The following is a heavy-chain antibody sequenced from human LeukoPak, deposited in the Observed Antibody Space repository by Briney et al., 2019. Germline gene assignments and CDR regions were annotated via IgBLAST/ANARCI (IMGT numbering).Heavy chain of an antibody. J-gene: IGHJ4*02. CDR2: ISGSGGST. CDR1: GFTFSSYA. D-gene: IGHD2-2*01. CDR3: AKAQRIHACSSTSCYALDY. Sequence: GGSLRLSCAASGFTFSSYAMSWVRQAPGKRLEWVSAISGSGGSTYYADSVKGRFTISRDNSKNTLYLQMNSLRAEDTAVYYCAKAQRIHACSSTSCYALDYWGQGTLVTVSS. V-gene: IGHV3-23*01.